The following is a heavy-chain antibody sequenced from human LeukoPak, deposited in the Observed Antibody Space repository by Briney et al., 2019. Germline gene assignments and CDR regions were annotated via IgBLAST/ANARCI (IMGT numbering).Heavy chain of an antibody. CDR2: INHSGST. Sequence: GSLRLSCAASGFTFSSYSMNWVRQAPGKGLEWIGEINHSGSTNYNPSLKSRVTISVDTSKNQFSLNLSSVTAADTAVYYCARGEDYYDSSGYLNYWGQGTLVTVSS. J-gene: IGHJ4*02. CDR1: GFTFSSYS. CDR3: ARGEDYYDSSGYLNY. V-gene: IGHV4-34*01. D-gene: IGHD3-22*01.